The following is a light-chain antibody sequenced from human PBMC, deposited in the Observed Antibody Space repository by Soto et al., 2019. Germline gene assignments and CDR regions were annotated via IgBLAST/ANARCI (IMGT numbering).Light chain of an antibody. V-gene: IGKV3-20*01. CDR2: AAS. J-gene: IGKJ4*01. CDR1: QSVSSSY. CDR3: QQYGSSPLT. Sequence: EIVLTQSPGTLSLSPGERATLSCRASQSVSSSYLAWYQQKPGTATRLLIYAASSSATGIPDRFSGSGSGTDFHLTISRLEPEDFAVYYCQQYGSSPLTFGGGTKVEIK.